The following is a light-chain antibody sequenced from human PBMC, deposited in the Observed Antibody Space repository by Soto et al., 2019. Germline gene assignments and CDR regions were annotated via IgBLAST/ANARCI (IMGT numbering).Light chain of an antibody. CDR1: QVISNW. CDR3: QQARRFPIT. Sequence: DIQMTQSPSSVSASVGDRVTISCRASQVISNWLAWYQQKPGEAPKFLIYAASNLQSGVPSKFSVSGSGTDFTLTISSLQPEDFAVYYCQQARRFPITFGQGTRLEIK. J-gene: IGKJ5*01. CDR2: AAS. V-gene: IGKV1-12*01.